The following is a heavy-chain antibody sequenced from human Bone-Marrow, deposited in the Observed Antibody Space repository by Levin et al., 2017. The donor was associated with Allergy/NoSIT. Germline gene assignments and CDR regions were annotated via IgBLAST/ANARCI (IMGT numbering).Heavy chain of an antibody. V-gene: IGHV3-15*01. Sequence: PGGSLRLSCAASGFTFSNAWMSWVRQAPGKGLEWVGRIKSKTDGGTTDYAAPVKGRFTISRDDSKNTLYLQMNSLKTEDTAVYYCTRGKGSSWRGDYFDYWGQGTLVTVSS. CDR2: IKSKTDGGTT. CDR3: TRGKGSSWRGDYFDY. J-gene: IGHJ4*02. CDR1: GFTFSNAW. D-gene: IGHD6-13*01.